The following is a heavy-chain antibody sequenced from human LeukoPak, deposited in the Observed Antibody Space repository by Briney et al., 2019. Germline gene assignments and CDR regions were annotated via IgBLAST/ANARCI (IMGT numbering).Heavy chain of an antibody. CDR2: ISYDGSNK. CDR3: AKDLIPGIAAAGTNPPDY. CDR1: GFTFSSYG. V-gene: IGHV3-30*18. J-gene: IGHJ4*02. Sequence: PGRSLRLSCAXSGFTFSSYGMHWVRQAPGKGLEWVAVISYDGSNKYYADSVKGRFTISRDNSKNTLYLQMNSLRAEDTAVYYCAKDLIPGIAAAGTNPPDYWGQGTLVTVSS. D-gene: IGHD6-13*01.